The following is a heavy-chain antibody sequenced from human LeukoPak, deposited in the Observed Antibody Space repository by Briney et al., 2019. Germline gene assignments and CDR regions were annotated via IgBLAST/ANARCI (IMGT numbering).Heavy chain of an antibody. CDR1: GGSFSGYY. J-gene: IGHJ4*02. CDR3: ARHDLAIRYFDY. D-gene: IGHD3-9*01. V-gene: IGHV4-34*01. Sequence: SETLSLTCAVYGGSFSGYYWSWIRQSPGKGLEWIGEINHSESTNYNPSLKSRVTISVDTSKNQFSLKLSSVTAADTVVYYCARHDLAIRYFDYWGQGTLVTVSS. CDR2: INHSEST.